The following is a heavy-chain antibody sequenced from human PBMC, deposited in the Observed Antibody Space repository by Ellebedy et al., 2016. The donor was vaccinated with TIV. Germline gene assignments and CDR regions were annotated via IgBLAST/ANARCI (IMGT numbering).Heavy chain of an antibody. V-gene: IGHV4-39*01. D-gene: IGHD3-16*01. CDR2: IYYSGST. CDR3: ARHGGVIAMGYDAFDI. J-gene: IGHJ3*02. Sequence: SETLSLTCTVSGGSISSSSYYWGWIRQPSGKGLEWIGSIYYSGSTYCNPSLKSRVTISVDTSKNQFSLKLSSVTAADTAVYYCARHGGVIAMGYDAFDIWGQGTMVTVSS. CDR1: GGSISSSSYY.